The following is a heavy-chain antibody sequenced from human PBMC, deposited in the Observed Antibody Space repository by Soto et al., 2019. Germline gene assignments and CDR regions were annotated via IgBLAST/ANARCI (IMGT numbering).Heavy chain of an antibody. CDR3: ARDRYSYGRPEYFHH. CDR1: GFTFSTYS. CDR2: ISSSSSTI. J-gene: IGHJ1*01. V-gene: IGHV3-48*01. D-gene: IGHD5-18*01. Sequence: PGGSLRLSCAASGFTFSTYSMNWVRQAPGKGLEWVSYISSSSSTIYYADSVKGRFTISRDNAKNSLYLQMNSLRAEDTAVYYCARDRYSYGRPEYFHHWGHGTLVTVSS.